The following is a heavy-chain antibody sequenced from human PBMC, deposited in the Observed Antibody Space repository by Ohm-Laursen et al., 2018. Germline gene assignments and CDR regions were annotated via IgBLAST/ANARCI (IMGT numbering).Heavy chain of an antibody. CDR3: ARDVIGLVVITLSPLDY. J-gene: IGHJ4*02. CDR1: GYTFSSYD. Sequence: SSVKVSCKASGYTFSSYDVTWVRQATGQGLEWMGWVNPISGNTDYAQKFQGRVTMTRDTSISTAYMELSRLRSDDTAVYYCARDVIGLVVITLSPLDYWGQGTLVTVSS. D-gene: IGHD3-22*01. CDR2: VNPISGNT. V-gene: IGHV1-8*01.